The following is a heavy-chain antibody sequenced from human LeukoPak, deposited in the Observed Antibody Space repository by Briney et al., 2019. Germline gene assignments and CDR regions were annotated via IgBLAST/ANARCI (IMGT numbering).Heavy chain of an antibody. V-gene: IGHV3-53*01. CDR1: GFTFRSYE. D-gene: IGHD3-10*01. CDR3: ARGRGPDLPDSYYFDY. CDR2: IYSGGST. Sequence: GGSLRLSCAASGFTFRSYEMNWVRQAPGKGLEWVSVIYSGGSTYYADSVKGRFTISRDNSKNTLYLQMNSLRAEDTAVYYCARGRGPDLPDSYYFDYWGQGTLVTVSS. J-gene: IGHJ4*02.